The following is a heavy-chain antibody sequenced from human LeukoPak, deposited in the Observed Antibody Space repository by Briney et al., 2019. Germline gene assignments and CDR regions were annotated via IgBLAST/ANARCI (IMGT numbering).Heavy chain of an antibody. CDR2: IYCSGST. CDR1: GGSISSGVYY. V-gene: IGHV4-30-4*01. D-gene: IGHD3-3*01. CDR3: ARALRQGYDFWSGYSNQPGAFDI. J-gene: IGHJ3*02. Sequence: PSETLFLTCTVSGGSISSGVYYWSWLRQPPGKGLEWIGLIYCSGSTYYNPSLNSQVAITVDTSKNQFSLKLSSVTDADTAVYYCARALRQGYDFWSGYSNQPGAFDIWGQGTMVTVSS.